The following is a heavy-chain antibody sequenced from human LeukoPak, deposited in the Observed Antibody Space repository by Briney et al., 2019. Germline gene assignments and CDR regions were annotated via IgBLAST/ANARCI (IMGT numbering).Heavy chain of an antibody. CDR3: AGIVPYDYGYIDH. J-gene: IGHJ4*02. Sequence: SETLSLTCTVSGGSLSSYYWSWIRQPPGKGLEWIGYVYYSGNNNHNPPLKSPVTISLETSKKQVSLKLIQVTAADTAVYYGAGIVPYDYGYIDHWGQGTLVTVSS. CDR2: VYYSGNN. V-gene: IGHV4-59*01. D-gene: IGHD4/OR15-4a*01. CDR1: GGSLSSYY.